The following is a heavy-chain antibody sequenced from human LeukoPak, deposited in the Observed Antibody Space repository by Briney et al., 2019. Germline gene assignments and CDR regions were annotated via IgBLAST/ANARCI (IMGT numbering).Heavy chain of an antibody. CDR2: VKEDGIVK. D-gene: IGHD4-23*01. CDR1: GFSFSNYW. J-gene: IGHJ4*02. V-gene: IGHV3-7*01. Sequence: GGSLRLSCAASGFSFSNYWMSWVRQAPEKGLEWVANVKEDGIVKQYMDSMKGRLTISRDNAKNSLYLQMNSLRVEDTAVYYCARDRDDGGFEYWGQGTLVTVSS. CDR3: ARDRDDGGFEY.